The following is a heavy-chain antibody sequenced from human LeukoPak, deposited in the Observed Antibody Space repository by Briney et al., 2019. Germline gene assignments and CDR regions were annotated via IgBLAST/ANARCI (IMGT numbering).Heavy chain of an antibody. CDR2: ISGSGGSA. V-gene: IGHV3-23*01. CDR3: AKKASGIYFDY. J-gene: IGHJ4*02. Sequence: PGGSLRLSCEISGYYFRNAYLNWVRQAPRRGLEWVSGISGSGGSAYYTDSMKGRFTISRDNSKNTLYLQMNSLRAEDTAVYYCAKKASGIYFDYWGQGTLVTVSS. D-gene: IGHD1-26*01. CDR1: GYYFRNAY.